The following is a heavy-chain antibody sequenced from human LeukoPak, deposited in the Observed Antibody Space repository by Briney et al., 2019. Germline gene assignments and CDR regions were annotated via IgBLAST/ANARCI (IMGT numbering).Heavy chain of an antibody. CDR1: VGSISTYY. CDR3: TRITQGTVDY. D-gene: IGHD3-10*01. Sequence: SETLSLTCTISVGSISTYYWGWIRQPPGKGLEWIGYISYSGSTTYTPCLESRVTISVDTSKNQFSLRLSSVTAADTAVYYCTRITQGTVDYWGQGILVTVSS. V-gene: IGHV4-59*01. J-gene: IGHJ4*02. CDR2: ISYSGST.